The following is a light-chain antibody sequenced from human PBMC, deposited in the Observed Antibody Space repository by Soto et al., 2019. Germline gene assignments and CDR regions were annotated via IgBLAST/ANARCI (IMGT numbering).Light chain of an antibody. CDR3: QQSYSTPRT. J-gene: IGKJ1*01. Sequence: DTQMTQSPSSLSASVGDRVTITCRASQSISSYLNWYQQKPGKAPKLLIYAASRLQSGVPSRFSGSGSGTDFTLTISSLQPEDFATYYCQQSYSTPRTFGQGTKVEIK. CDR2: AAS. V-gene: IGKV1-39*01. CDR1: QSISSY.